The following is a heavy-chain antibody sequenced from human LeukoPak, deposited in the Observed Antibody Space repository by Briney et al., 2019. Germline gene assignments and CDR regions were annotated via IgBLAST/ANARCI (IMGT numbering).Heavy chain of an antibody. CDR3: ARIGYYDSSGYYYQGSYYYYGMDV. CDR2: IWYDGSNK. J-gene: IGHJ6*02. D-gene: IGHD3-22*01. CDR1: GFTFSSYG. Sequence: GGSLRLSCAASGFTFSSYGMHWVRQAPGKGLEWVAVIWYDGSNKYYADSVKGRFTISRDNSKNTLYLQMNSLRAEDTAVYYCARIGYYDSSGYYYQGSYYYYGMDVWGQGTTVTVSS. V-gene: IGHV3-33*01.